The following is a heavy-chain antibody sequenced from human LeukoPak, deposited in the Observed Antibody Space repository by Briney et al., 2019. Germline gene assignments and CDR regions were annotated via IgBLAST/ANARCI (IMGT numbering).Heavy chain of an antibody. J-gene: IGHJ5*02. D-gene: IGHD1-26*01. V-gene: IGHV1-8*03. CDR3: ARGHYPRDRFDP. CDR1: GYTFTSYD. CDR2: MNPNSGNT. Sequence: ASVKVSCKASGYTFTSYDINWVRQATGQGLEWMGWMNPNSGNTGYAQRFQGRVTITRNTSISTAYMELSSLRSEDTAVYYCARGHYPRDRFDPWDQGTLVTVSS.